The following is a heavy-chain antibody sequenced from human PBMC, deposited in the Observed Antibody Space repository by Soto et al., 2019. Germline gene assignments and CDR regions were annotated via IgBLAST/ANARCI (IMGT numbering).Heavy chain of an antibody. CDR1: GFTFDDYG. D-gene: IGHD6-13*01. CDR2: INWNGGST. J-gene: IGHJ4*02. V-gene: IGHV3-20*01. Sequence: EVQLVESGGGVVRPGGSLRLSCAASGFTFDDYGMSWVRQAPGKGLEWVSGINWNGGSTGYADSVKGRLTISRDNAKNSLYLQMNSLIAEDTALYHCARVPSREQLALNDYWGQGTLVAVSS. CDR3: ARVPSREQLALNDY.